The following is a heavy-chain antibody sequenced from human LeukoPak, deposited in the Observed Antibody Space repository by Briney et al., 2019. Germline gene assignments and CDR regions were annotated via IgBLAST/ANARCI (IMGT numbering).Heavy chain of an antibody. CDR3: AREQRGHYDILTGYFDY. J-gene: IGHJ4*02. D-gene: IGHD3-9*01. Sequence: SETLSLTCTVSGGSISSGGYYWSWISQHPGKGLEWIGYIYYSGSTYYNPSLKSRVTISVDTSKNQFSLKLSSVTAADTAVYYCAREQRGHYDILTGYFDYWGQGTLVTVSS. V-gene: IGHV4-31*03. CDR2: IYYSGST. CDR1: GGSISSGGYY.